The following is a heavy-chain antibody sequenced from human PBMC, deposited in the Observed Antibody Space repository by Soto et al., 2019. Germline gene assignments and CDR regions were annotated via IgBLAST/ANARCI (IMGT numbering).Heavy chain of an antibody. V-gene: IGHV1-69*02. Sequence: SVQVSCKASGGTFSSYTISWVRQAPGQGLEWMGRIIPFLGIANYAQKFQGRVTITADKSTSTAYMELSSLRSEDTAVYYCARGILEYSSSSIYYMDVWGKGTTVTVSS. CDR3: ARGILEYSSSSIYYMDV. J-gene: IGHJ6*03. CDR1: GGTFSSYT. D-gene: IGHD6-6*01. CDR2: IIPFLGIA.